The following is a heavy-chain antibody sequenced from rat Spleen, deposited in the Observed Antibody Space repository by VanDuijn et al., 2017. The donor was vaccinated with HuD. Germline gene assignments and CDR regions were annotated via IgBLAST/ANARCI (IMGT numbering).Heavy chain of an antibody. Sequence: QVQLQQSGAELAKPGSSVKISCKASGYTFTSYYISWIKQTTGQGLEYIGYINTGSGGTNYNEKFKGKATLTVDKSSSTAFMQLSSLTPDDSAVYYCARAGNVYYGPRLFDYWGQGVMVTVSS. CDR3: ARAGNVYYGPRLFDY. V-gene: IGHV1-43*01. D-gene: IGHD1-6*01. CDR1: GYTFTSYY. CDR2: INTGSGGT. J-gene: IGHJ2*01.